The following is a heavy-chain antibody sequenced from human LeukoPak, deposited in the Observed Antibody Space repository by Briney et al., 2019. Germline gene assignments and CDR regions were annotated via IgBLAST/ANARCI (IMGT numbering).Heavy chain of an antibody. D-gene: IGHD6-13*01. Sequence: PGGSLRLSCAASGFTFSGSAMHWVRQPSGKGLEWVGRIRSKANSYATASAASVKGRFTISRDDSKNTAYLQMNSLKTEDTAVYYCTSITAAAPFDYWGQGTLVTVSS. J-gene: IGHJ4*02. V-gene: IGHV3-73*01. CDR1: GFTFSGSA. CDR2: IRSKANSYAT. CDR3: TSITAAAPFDY.